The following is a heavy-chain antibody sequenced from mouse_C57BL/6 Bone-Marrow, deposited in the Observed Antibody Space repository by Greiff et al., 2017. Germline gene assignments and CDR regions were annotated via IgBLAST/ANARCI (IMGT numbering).Heavy chain of an antibody. CDR2: IYPRSGNT. V-gene: IGHV1-81*01. CDR1: GYTFTSYG. J-gene: IGHJ4*01. D-gene: IGHD2-4*01. Sequence: VQLQQSGAELARPGASVKLSCKVSGYTFTSYGISWVKQRTGQGLEWIGEIYPRSGNTYYNEKFKGKATLTADKSSSTAYMELRSLTSEDSAVYFCARRLRRDFAMDYWGQGTSDTVSS. CDR3: ARRLRRDFAMDY.